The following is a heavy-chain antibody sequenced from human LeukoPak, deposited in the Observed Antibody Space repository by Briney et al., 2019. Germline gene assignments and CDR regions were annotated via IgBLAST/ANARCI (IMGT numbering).Heavy chain of an antibody. CDR1: GFTFSSYG. V-gene: IGHV3-33*01. CDR3: AARGDALDY. Sequence: GRSLRLSCAASGFTFSSYGMHWVRQAPGKGLEWVAVIWYDGSNKYYADSVKGRFTIPRDNSKNTLYLQMNSLRAENTAVYYCAARGDALDYWGQGTLVTVSS. J-gene: IGHJ4*02. D-gene: IGHD2-21*01. CDR2: IWYDGSNK.